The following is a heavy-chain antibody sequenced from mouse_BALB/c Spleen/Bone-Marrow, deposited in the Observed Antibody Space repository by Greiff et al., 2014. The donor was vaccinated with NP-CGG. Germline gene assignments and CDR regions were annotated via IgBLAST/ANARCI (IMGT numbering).Heavy chain of an antibody. J-gene: IGHJ3*01. CDR1: GYTFTSYW. Sequence: DVKLQESGTVLARPGASVKMSCKASGYTFTSYWMHWVKQRPGQGLEWIGAIYPGNSDTSYNQKFKGKAKLTAVTSTSTAYMELSSLTNEDSAVYYCTRYYYRFSAWFAYWGQGTLVTVSA. V-gene: IGHV1-5*01. CDR2: IYPGNSDT. CDR3: TRYYYRFSAWFAY. D-gene: IGHD2-14*01.